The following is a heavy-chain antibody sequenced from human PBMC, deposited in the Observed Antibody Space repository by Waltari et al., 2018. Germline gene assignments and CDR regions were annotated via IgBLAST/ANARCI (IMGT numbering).Heavy chain of an antibody. CDR2: IYYSGST. J-gene: IGHJ5*02. CDR1: GGSISSYY. CDR3: ARLLVVVPAAGSWFDP. Sequence: QVQLQESGAGLVKPSETLSLTCTASGGSISSYYWSWIGQPPGKGLEWIGYIYYSGSTNYNPSLKSRVTISVDTSKNQFSLKLSSVTAADTAVYYCARLLVVVPAAGSWFDPWGQGTLVTVSS. D-gene: IGHD2-2*01. V-gene: IGHV4-59*01.